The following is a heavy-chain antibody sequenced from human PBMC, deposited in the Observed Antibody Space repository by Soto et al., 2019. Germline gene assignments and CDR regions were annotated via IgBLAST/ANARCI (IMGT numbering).Heavy chain of an antibody. CDR1: GGSFSGYY. CDR2: INHSGST. CDR3: ARGETYYYGSGSYYCWFDP. D-gene: IGHD3-10*01. V-gene: IGHV4-34*01. J-gene: IGHJ5*02. Sequence: SETLSLTCAVYGGSFSGYYWSWIRQPPGKGLEWIGEINHSGSTNYNPSLKSRVTISVDTSKNQFSLKLSSVTAADTAVYYCARGETYYYGSGSYYCWFDPWGQGTRGTVSS.